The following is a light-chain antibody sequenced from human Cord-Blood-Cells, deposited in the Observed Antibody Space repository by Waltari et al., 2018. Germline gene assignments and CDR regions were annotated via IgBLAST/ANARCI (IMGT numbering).Light chain of an antibody. J-gene: IGLJ3*02. CDR2: EVS. V-gene: IGLV2-8*01. Sequence: QSALTQPPSASGSPGQSVTISCTGTSSDVGGYNYVSWYQQHPGKAPKRMIYEVSKRPSGVPDRFSGSKSGNTASLTVSGLQAEDEADYYCSSYAGSNNLVFGG. CDR3: SSYAGSNNLV. CDR1: SSDVGGYNY.